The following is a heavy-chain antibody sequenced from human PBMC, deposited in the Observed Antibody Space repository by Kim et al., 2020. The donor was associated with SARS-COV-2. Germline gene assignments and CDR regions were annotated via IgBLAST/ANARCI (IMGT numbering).Heavy chain of an antibody. CDR2: ISGSGGST. CDR1: GFTFSSYA. Sequence: GGSLRLSCAASGFTFSSYAMSWVRQAPGKGLEWVSAISGSGGSTYSADSVKGRFTISRDNSKNTLYLQMNSLRAEDTAVYYCAKDSHDWLLPYYYGMDVWGQGTTVTVSS. D-gene: IGHD3-9*01. J-gene: IGHJ6*02. CDR3: AKDSHDWLLPYYYGMDV. V-gene: IGHV3-23*01.